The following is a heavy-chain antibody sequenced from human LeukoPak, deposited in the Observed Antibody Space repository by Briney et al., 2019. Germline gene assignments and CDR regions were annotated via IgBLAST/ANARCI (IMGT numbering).Heavy chain of an antibody. D-gene: IGHD3-9*01. CDR3: AREVRYFDWLLFEGPMYYYGMDV. Sequence: GASVKVSCKASGYTFTSYGISWVRQAPGQGLEWMGWISAYNGDTNYAQKLQGRVTMTTDTSTSTAYMELRSLRSDDTAVYYCAREVRYFDWLLFEGPMYYYGMDVWGQGATVTVSS. CDR2: ISAYNGDT. CDR1: GYTFTSYG. V-gene: IGHV1-18*01. J-gene: IGHJ6*02.